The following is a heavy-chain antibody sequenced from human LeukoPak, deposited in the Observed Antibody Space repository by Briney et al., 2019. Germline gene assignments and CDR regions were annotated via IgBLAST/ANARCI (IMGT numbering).Heavy chain of an antibody. V-gene: IGHV1-18*01. J-gene: IGHJ4*02. Sequence: GASVKVSCKASGYTFTSYGISWVRQAPGQGLEWMGWISACNGNTNYAQKLQGRVTMTTDTSTSTAYMELRSLRSDDTAVYYCARNGVFDWLYRYFDYWGQGTLVTVSS. CDR1: GYTFTSYG. D-gene: IGHD3-9*01. CDR3: ARNGVFDWLYRYFDY. CDR2: ISACNGNT.